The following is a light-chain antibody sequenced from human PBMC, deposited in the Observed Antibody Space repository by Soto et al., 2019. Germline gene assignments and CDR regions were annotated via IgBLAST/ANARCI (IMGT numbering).Light chain of an antibody. CDR3: QQYENLPIT. J-gene: IGKJ5*01. CDR1: HGISNY. Sequence: DIQMTQSPSSLSASVGDRVTITFESIHGISNYLNWFQQKPGKPPKLLIYAASNLETGVPSRFSGSGSGTDFTFTISSLQPEDIATYYCQQYENLPITFGQGTRLEIK. V-gene: IGKV1-33*01. CDR2: AAS.